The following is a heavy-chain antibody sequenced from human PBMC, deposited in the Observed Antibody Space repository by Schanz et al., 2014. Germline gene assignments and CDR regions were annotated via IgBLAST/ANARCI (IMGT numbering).Heavy chain of an antibody. D-gene: IGHD2-2*01. V-gene: IGHV4-4*02. CDR1: GGFISSINW. CDR2: INNSGST. CDR3: ARDERDLPRSLFVF. Sequence: QVQLQESGPGLVKPSGTLSLTCAVSGGFISSINWWSWVRQSPGTGLEWIGEINNSGSTNYNPSLKSRVPLPLSKAKKQFPLTLNAVTAADTAVYYCARDERDLPRSLFVFWGQGTLVTVSS. J-gene: IGHJ4*02.